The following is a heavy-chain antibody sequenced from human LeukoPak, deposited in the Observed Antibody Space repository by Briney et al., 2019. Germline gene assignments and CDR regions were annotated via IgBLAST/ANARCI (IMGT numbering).Heavy chain of an antibody. Sequence: GGSLRLSCTASGFTFSTYNMNWVRQAPGKGLEWVSSISSSGSYIYFADSVKGRFTISRDNAKNSLYLQMNSLRAEDTAVYYCARGGRAYPLDYWGQGTLVTVSS. CDR3: ARGGRAYPLDY. J-gene: IGHJ4*02. CDR1: GFTFSTYN. CDR2: ISSSGSYI. V-gene: IGHV3-21*01.